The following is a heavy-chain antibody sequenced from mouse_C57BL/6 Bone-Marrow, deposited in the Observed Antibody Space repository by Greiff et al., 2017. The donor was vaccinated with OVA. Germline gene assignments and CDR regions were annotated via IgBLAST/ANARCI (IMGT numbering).Heavy chain of an antibody. CDR3: ARLDSNYVGWFAY. D-gene: IGHD2-5*01. J-gene: IGHJ3*01. CDR1: GFTFSSYG. CDR2: ISSGGSYT. V-gene: IGHV5-6*01. Sequence: EVKLVESGGDLVKPGGSLKLSCAASGFTFSSYGMSWVRQTPDKRLEWVATISSGGSYTYYPDSVKGRFTISRDNAKNTLYLQMSSLKSEDTAMYYCARLDSNYVGWFAYWGQGTLVTVSA.